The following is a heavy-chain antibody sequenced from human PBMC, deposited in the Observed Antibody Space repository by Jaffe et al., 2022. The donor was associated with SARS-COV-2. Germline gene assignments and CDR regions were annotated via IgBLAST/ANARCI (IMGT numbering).Heavy chain of an antibody. J-gene: IGHJ4*02. CDR2: INPNGGST. CDR1: GYTITRYF. CDR3: ARKGFGELSEGIDY. Sequence: QVQLVQSGAEVKKPGASVKVSCKASGYTITRYFMHWVRQAPGQGLEWMGIINPNGGSTTYAQKFQGRVTMTRDTSTSTLYMELSSLRFEDTAVYYCARKGFGELSEGIDYWGQGTLVTVSS. D-gene: IGHD3-10*01. V-gene: IGHV1-46*01.